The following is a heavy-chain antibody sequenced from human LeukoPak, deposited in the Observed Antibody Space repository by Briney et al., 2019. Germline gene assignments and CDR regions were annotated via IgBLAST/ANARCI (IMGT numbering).Heavy chain of an antibody. D-gene: IGHD3-3*01. J-gene: IGHJ6*03. CDR1: GFTFSSYS. CDR2: ISSSSSTI. V-gene: IGHV3-48*01. Sequence: SGGSLRLSCAASGFTFSSYSMNWVRQAPGKGLEWVSYISSSSSTIYYADSVKGRFTISRDNAKNSLYLQMNSLRAEDTAVYYCARGAQRFLEWLSEAYYMDVWDKGTTVTVSS. CDR3: ARGAQRFLEWLSEAYYMDV.